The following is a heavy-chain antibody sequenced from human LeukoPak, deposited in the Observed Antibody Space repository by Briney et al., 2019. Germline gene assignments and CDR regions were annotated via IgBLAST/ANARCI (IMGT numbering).Heavy chain of an antibody. Sequence: PSETLSLTCTVSGGSLSSYYWSWIRQPPGKGLEWFGYIYYSVSTNYNPSPKSRVTISVDKSKHQFSLYLSSVTARHPPAYYCARDGNDFWSGWYDCGGQGSLVTVPS. CDR2: IYYSVST. J-gene: IGHJ4*02. CDR3: ARDGNDFWSGWYDC. V-gene: IGHV4-59*12. D-gene: IGHD3-3*01. CDR1: GGSLSSYY.